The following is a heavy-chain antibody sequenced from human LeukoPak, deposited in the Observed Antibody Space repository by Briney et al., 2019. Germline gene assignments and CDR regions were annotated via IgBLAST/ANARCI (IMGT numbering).Heavy chain of an antibody. CDR2: INAYNGNT. Sequence: GASVKVSCKASGYTFTSYGITWVRQAPGQGLEWMGWINAYNGNTNYAQKFQGRVTMTTDTSTSTAYMELRSLTSDDTAVYYCARARDIVVVVAAELDYWGQGTLVTVSS. CDR3: ARARDIVVVVAAELDY. CDR1: GYTFTSYG. V-gene: IGHV1-18*01. J-gene: IGHJ4*02. D-gene: IGHD2-15*01.